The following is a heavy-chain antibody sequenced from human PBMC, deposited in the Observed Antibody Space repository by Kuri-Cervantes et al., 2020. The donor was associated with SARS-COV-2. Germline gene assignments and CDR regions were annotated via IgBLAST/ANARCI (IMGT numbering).Heavy chain of an antibody. CDR1: GDSTSSSNYY. V-gene: IGHV4-39*01. D-gene: IGHD3-16*02. Sequence: GSLRLSCSVSGDSTSSSNYYWGWIRQPPGKTLEWIGSFYYPATASYNPSLRSRVTIFVDTSKNQLSLRLTSVTAADTAVYYCARSRGYYDYVWGSYRYNPGDTFDIWGQGTMVTVSS. CDR2: FYYPATA. J-gene: IGHJ3*02. CDR3: ARSRGYYDYVWGSYRYNPGDTFDI.